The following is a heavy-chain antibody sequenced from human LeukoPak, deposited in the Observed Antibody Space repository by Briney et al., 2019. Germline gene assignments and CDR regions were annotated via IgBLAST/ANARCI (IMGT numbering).Heavy chain of an antibody. Sequence: GGSLRLSCAASGFTFRSYWMHWVRHAPGKGLVWVSRINSDGSSTSYADSVKGRFTISRDNAKNTLYLQMNSLRAEDTAVYYCAREFGHNRWYFDYWGQGALVTVSS. CDR1: GFTFRSYW. CDR3: AREFGHNRWYFDY. D-gene: IGHD5-24*01. V-gene: IGHV3-74*01. J-gene: IGHJ4*02. CDR2: INSDGSST.